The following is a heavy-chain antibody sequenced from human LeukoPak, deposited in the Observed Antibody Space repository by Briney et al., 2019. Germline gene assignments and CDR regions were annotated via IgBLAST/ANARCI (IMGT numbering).Heavy chain of an antibody. V-gene: IGHV4-31*03. D-gene: IGHD3-10*01. CDR1: GGSISSGGYY. Sequence: SETLSLTCTVSGGSISSGGYYWSWIRQHPGKGLEWIGYIYYSGSTYYNPSLKRRVTISVDTSKNQFSLKLSSVTAADTAVYYCARDSQLVSEAFDIWGQGTMVTVSS. CDR2: IYYSGST. J-gene: IGHJ3*02. CDR3: ARDSQLVSEAFDI.